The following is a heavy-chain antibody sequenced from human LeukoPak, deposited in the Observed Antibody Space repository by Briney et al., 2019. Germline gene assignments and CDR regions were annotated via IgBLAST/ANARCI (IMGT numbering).Heavy chain of an antibody. CDR2: ISGSGGST. D-gene: IGHD3-22*01. CDR3: AKDRAGGYYYDSSGYY. Sequence: GGSLRLSCAASGFTFSGYGMSWVRQAPGKGLEWVSAISGSGGSTYYADSVKGRFTISRDNSKNTLYLQMNSLRAEDTAVYYCAKDRAGGYYYDSSGYYWGQGTLVTVSS. CDR1: GFTFSGYG. J-gene: IGHJ4*02. V-gene: IGHV3-23*01.